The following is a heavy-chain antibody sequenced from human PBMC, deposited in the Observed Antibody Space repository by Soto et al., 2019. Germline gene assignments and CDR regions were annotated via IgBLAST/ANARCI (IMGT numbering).Heavy chain of an antibody. J-gene: IGHJ5*02. D-gene: IGHD2-21*02. CDR3: ARHPSDFWFDP. CDR1: GESNSSYY. Sequence: SETLSLTCTVSGESNSSYYWSWIRQSPGKGLEWIGYISYSGSTTYNPSLKSRVTISLHTSNNQFSLTLDSVTAADTAVYYCARHPSDFWFDPWGQGTLVTVSS. CDR2: ISYSGST. V-gene: IGHV4-59*01.